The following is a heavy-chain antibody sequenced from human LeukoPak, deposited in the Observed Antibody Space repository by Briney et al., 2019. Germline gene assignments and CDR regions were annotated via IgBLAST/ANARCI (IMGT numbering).Heavy chain of an antibody. J-gene: IGHJ6*03. CDR2: ISFSGSTI. CDR3: ARDPYSGNYGDYYYYYMDV. Sequence: GGSLRLSCAASGFTFSDYYMSWIRQAPGKGLEWVSYISFSGSTIYYADSVKGRFTISRDNAKTSLYLQMNSLRDEDTAVYYCARDPYSGNYGDYYYYYMDVWGKGTTVTISS. D-gene: IGHD1-26*01. V-gene: IGHV3-11*04. CDR1: GFTFSDYY.